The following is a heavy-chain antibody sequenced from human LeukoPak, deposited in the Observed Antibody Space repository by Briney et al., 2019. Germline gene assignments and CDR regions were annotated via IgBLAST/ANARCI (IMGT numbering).Heavy chain of an antibody. CDR2: INDSGST. Sequence: SETLSLTCAVYGGSFSGYYWNWIRQSPGKGLEWIGQINDSGSTNYSPSLKSRVTISVDTSQNQFSLNLRSVTAADTAVYYCARSYCSDTTCYIVTFDIWGQGTMVTVSS. V-gene: IGHV4-34*01. D-gene: IGHD2-8*02. CDR1: GGSFSGYY. CDR3: ARSYCSDTTCYIVTFDI. J-gene: IGHJ3*02.